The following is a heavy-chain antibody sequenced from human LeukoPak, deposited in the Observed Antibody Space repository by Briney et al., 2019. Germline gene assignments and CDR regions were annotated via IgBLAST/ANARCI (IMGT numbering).Heavy chain of an antibody. Sequence: GGSLRLSCEASAFTFSSYWMSWVRQALGKGLEWVANIKEDGSEINYVDSVKGRFTISRDNAKNSLFLQTNSLRVEDTAVYYCARDRGYSSFDYWGQGTLVTVSS. CDR3: ARDRGYSSFDY. CDR2: IKEDGSEI. J-gene: IGHJ4*02. D-gene: IGHD4-23*01. V-gene: IGHV3-7*01. CDR1: AFTFSSYW.